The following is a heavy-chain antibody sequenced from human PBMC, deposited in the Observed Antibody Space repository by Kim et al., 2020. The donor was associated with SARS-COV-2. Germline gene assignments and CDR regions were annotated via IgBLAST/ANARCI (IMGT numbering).Heavy chain of an antibody. V-gene: IGHV4-4*07. D-gene: IGHD3-3*01. CDR3: AVSDFWSGYYGFDY. Sequence: NPSLQRRVTMSVDTSKNQFSLKLSSVTAADTAVYYCAVSDFWSGYYGFDYWGQGTLVTVSS. J-gene: IGHJ4*02.